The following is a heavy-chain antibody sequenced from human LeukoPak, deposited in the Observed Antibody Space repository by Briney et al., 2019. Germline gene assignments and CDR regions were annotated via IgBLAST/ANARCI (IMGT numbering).Heavy chain of an antibody. CDR1: GFTFSSYA. D-gene: IGHD3/OR15-3a*01. J-gene: IGHJ5*02. Sequence: GGSLRLSCAASGFTFSSYAMHWVRQAPGKGLEWVAVISYDGSNKYYADSVKGRFTISRDNSKNTLYPQMNSLRAEDTAVYYCARGLENNWFDPWGQGTLVTVSS. CDR3: ARGLENNWFDP. V-gene: IGHV3-30*04. CDR2: ISYDGSNK.